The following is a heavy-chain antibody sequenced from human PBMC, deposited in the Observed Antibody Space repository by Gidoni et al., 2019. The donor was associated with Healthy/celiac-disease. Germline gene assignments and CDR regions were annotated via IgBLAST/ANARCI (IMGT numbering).Heavy chain of an antibody. CDR1: GCTFSSYA. V-gene: IGHV1-69*01. J-gene: IGHJ6*02. Sequence: QVQLVQSGAAVKKPGSSVKVSCNASGCTFSSYAISWGRQAPGQGLEWMGGIIPIFGTANYAQKCKGRVTMTADESTSTAYMELSSLRSEDTAVYYCARGGVVVTAIYYYYGMDVWGQGTTVTVSS. CDR3: ARGGVVVTAIYYYYGMDV. D-gene: IGHD2-21*02. CDR2: IIPIFGTA.